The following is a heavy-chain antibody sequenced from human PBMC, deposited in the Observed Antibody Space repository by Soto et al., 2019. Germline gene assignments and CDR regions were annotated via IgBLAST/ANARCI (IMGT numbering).Heavy chain of an antibody. CDR3: AIELYSSSPCYGMDV. V-gene: IGHV3-30-3*01. D-gene: IGHD6-6*01. CDR1: GFTFSSYA. CDR2: ISYDGSNK. Sequence: QVQLVEAGGGVVQPGRSLRLSCAASGFTFSSYAMHWVRQAPGKGLEWVAVISYDGSNKYYADSVKGRFTISRDNSKNTRYLQRNSLRTEDTAVYYCAIELYSSSPCYGMDVWGQGTTVTVSS. J-gene: IGHJ6*02.